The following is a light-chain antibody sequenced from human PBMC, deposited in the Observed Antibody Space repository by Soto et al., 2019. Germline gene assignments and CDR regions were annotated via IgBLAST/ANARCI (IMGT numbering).Light chain of an antibody. Sequence: QSALTQPAAVSGSPGQSIAISCTGSSSDFAAYNYVSWYQHHPGKAPKLMIYEVSNRPSGVSNRFSGSKSGNTASLTISGLQAEDESDYYCSSYDSARIFGNGIKVAVL. V-gene: IGLV2-14*01. CDR3: SSYDSARI. CDR1: SSDFAAYNY. J-gene: IGLJ1*01. CDR2: EVS.